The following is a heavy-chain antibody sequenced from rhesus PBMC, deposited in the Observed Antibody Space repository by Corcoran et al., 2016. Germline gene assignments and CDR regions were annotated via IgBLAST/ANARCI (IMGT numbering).Heavy chain of an antibody. D-gene: IGHD4-23*01. CDR1: GGSISDSYR. Sequence: QVQLQESGPGVVKPSETLSLTCAVSGGSISDSYRWSWIRQPPGKGLEWIGYIYGSSTSTNYNPSLKSRVTISKDTSKNQFSLKLSSVTAADMAVYYCARERSNRAPYFDYWGQGVLVTVSS. CDR2: IYGSSTST. V-gene: IGHV4S10*01. J-gene: IGHJ4*01. CDR3: ARERSNRAPYFDY.